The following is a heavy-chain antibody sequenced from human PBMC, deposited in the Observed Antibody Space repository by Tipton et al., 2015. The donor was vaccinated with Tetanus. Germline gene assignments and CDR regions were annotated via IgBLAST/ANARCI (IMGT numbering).Heavy chain of an antibody. CDR1: GFTFSRYA. V-gene: IGHV3-7*01. CDR3: ARERSSIFGITDWFDP. D-gene: IGHD3-3*02. CDR2: IKDDGTEK. Sequence: SLRLSCVASGFTFSRYAMSWVRQAPGKGLEWVANIKDDGTEKNYAASVKGRFSISRDNDKNLLFLQMNGLRGEDTARYFCARERSSIFGITDWFDPWGQGTLVTVSS. J-gene: IGHJ5*02.